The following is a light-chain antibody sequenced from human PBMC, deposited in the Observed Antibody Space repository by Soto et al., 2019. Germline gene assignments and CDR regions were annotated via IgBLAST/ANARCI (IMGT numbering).Light chain of an antibody. CDR2: GAS. CDR1: QSVSSNY. J-gene: IGKJ1*01. CDR3: QQYGSSPPT. Sequence: EIVLTQSPATLSLSPGERATLSCRASQSVSSNYLAWYQRKPGQAPRLLIYGASNRATDIPNRFSGSGSGTDFTLTITRLEPEDFVVYYCQQYGSSPPTFGQGTKVEI. V-gene: IGKV3-20*01.